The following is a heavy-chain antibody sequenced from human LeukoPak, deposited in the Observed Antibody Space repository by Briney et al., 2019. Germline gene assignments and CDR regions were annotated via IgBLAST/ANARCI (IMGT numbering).Heavy chain of an antibody. CDR1: GFTFNSYS. J-gene: IGHJ5*02. Sequence: AGSLRLSCAASGFTFNSYSMNWVRQAPGKGLKWGSSINSSSSYIYYAHSVKGRFTISRDKAKNSLYLQRNSLRAEDTAVYYWARDFRARVGATTVWFDPWGQGTLVTVSS. CDR2: INSSSSYI. CDR3: ARDFRARVGATTVWFDP. D-gene: IGHD1-26*01. V-gene: IGHV3-21*01.